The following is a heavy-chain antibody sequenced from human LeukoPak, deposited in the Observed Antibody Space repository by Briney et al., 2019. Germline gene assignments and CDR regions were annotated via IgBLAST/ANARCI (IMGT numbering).Heavy chain of an antibody. Sequence: SETLSLTCTVSGASISGYFWSWIRQPPGKGLEWIGYIYYSGSTNYNPSLKSRVTISVDTSKNQFSLKLSSVTAADTAVYYCARVVDDAFDIWGQGTMVTVSS. J-gene: IGHJ3*02. CDR1: GASISGYF. V-gene: IGHV4-59*01. D-gene: IGHD2-15*01. CDR2: IYYSGST. CDR3: ARVVDDAFDI.